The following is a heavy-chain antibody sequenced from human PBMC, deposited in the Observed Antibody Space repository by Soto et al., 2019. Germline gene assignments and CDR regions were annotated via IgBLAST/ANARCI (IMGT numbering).Heavy chain of an antibody. D-gene: IGHD1-7*01. CDR3: AGTTSPPSYYMDL. V-gene: IGHV6-1*01. J-gene: IGHJ6*03. CDR1: GVSVSSQNPV. Sequence: QCLSLTCGTSGVSVSSQNPVWNCIRLSKTRGLEWLARTYYRSRWYNDYAVSVRSRITVNPDTSKNQFSLQLTSVTPEDTAVYYCAGTTSPPSYYMDLWCKGTTVPVSS. CDR2: TYYRSRWYN.